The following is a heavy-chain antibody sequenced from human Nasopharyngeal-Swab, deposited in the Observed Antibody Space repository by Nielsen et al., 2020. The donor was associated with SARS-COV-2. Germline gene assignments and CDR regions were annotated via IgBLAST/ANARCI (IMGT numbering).Heavy chain of an antibody. Sequence: GGSLRLSCAASGFTFSNYAMSWVRQAPGKGLEWVSAISGSGGGTYYADSVKGRFTISRDNSRNTLYLQMNSLRAEDTAVYYCAKSVCSGTNCYSYYYMDVWGKGTTVTVSS. V-gene: IGHV3-23*01. D-gene: IGHD2-2*02. J-gene: IGHJ6*03. CDR2: ISGSGGGT. CDR1: GFTFSNYA. CDR3: AKSVCSGTNCYSYYYMDV.